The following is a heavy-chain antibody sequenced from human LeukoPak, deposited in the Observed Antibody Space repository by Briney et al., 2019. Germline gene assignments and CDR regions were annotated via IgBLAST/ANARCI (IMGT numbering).Heavy chain of an antibody. CDR3: ARDGYYYDSSGYGAFDI. Sequence: ASVKVSCKASGGTFSSYAISWVRQAPGRGLEWMGGIIPIFGTANYAQKFQGRVTITADESTSTAYMELSSLRSEDTAVYYCARDGYYYDSSGYGAFDIWGQGTMVTVSS. CDR2: IIPIFGTA. J-gene: IGHJ3*02. CDR1: GGTFSSYA. D-gene: IGHD3-22*01. V-gene: IGHV1-69*13.